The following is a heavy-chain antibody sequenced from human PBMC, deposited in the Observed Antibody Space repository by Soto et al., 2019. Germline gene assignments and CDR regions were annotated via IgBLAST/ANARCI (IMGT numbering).Heavy chain of an antibody. J-gene: IGHJ4*02. CDR3: ARLPAERGYSYGFDY. CDR1: GGYISSSSCY. Sequence: SETMSVTCTVAGGYISSSSCYWGRNRKPPGKGLEWIGSIYYSGSTHYNPSLKSRVTISVDTSKNQFSLKLSSVTAADTAVYYCARLPAERGYSYGFDYWGQGTLVTVSS. CDR2: IYYSGST. V-gene: IGHV4-39*01. D-gene: IGHD5-18*01.